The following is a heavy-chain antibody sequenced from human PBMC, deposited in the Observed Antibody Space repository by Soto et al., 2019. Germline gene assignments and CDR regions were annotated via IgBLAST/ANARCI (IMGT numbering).Heavy chain of an antibody. V-gene: IGHV3-23*01. CDR2: ISGSGGST. D-gene: IGHD3-10*01. CDR3: AANSLLWFGPCSY. CDR1: GFTFSSYA. Sequence: GGSLRLSCAASGFTFSSYAMSWVRQAPGKGLEWVSAISGSGGSTYYADSVKGRFTIPRDNSKNTLYLQMNSLRVEDTAVYYCAANSLLWFGPCSYWGQGTLVTVSS. J-gene: IGHJ4*02.